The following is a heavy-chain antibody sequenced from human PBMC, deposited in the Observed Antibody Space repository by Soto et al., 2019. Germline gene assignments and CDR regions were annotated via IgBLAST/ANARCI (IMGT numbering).Heavy chain of an antibody. Sequence: ASVKVSCKASGYTFTSYGISWVRQAPGQGLEWMGWISAYNGNTNYAQKLQGRVTMTTDTSTSTAYMELRSLGSDDTAVYYCALRGEYSCRGPFDYWGQGTLVTVSS. CDR3: ALRGEYSCRGPFDY. V-gene: IGHV1-18*01. J-gene: IGHJ4*02. CDR1: GYTFTSYG. D-gene: IGHD6-13*01. CDR2: ISAYNGNT.